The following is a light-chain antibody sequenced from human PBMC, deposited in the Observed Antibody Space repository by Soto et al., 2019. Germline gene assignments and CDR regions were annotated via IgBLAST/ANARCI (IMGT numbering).Light chain of an antibody. CDR1: SSDVGGYNY. V-gene: IGLV2-14*01. CDR3: RSYTSRSTLVV. CDR2: DVS. J-gene: IGLJ2*01. Sequence: QSALTQPASVSGSPGQSITISCTGTSSDVGGYNYVSWYQQHPGKAPKLMIYDVSNRPSGVSNRFSGSKSGNTASLTISALHAEYEADYYCRSYTSRSTLVVFGGRSKLT.